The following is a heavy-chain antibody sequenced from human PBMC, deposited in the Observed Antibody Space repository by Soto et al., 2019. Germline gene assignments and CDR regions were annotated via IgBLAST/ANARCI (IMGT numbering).Heavy chain of an antibody. D-gene: IGHD3-10*01. CDR1: GDSMSRGYYY. V-gene: IGHV4-30-4*01. CDR3: ARARGLNWFDP. J-gene: IGHJ5*02. Sequence: SETLSVTCTVSGDSMSRGYYYWSWIRQPPREGLEWIAYIHYSGTTYYNPSLRSRLSISVDTSKNQFSLKLSSVTAADTAVYFCARARGLNWFDPPCRATLLTVSS. CDR2: IHYSGTT.